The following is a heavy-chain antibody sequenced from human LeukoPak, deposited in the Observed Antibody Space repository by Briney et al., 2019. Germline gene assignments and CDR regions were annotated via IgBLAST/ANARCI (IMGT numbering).Heavy chain of an antibody. CDR1: GGSLSGFY. CDR2: VYYSGST. Sequence: SETLSLTCTVSGGSLSGFYWSWIRQPPGAGLEWIGYVYYSGSTTYNPSLKSRVTISVDTSKNQSSLKLSSVTAADTAVYYCARLTEGIAVAYRGQGTLVTVSS. V-gene: IGHV4-59*08. D-gene: IGHD6-19*01. J-gene: IGHJ4*02. CDR3: ARLTEGIAVAY.